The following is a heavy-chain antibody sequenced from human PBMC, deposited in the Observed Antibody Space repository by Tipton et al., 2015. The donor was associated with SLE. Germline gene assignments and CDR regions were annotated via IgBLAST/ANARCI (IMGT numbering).Heavy chain of an antibody. CDR1: GGSISSGGYS. D-gene: IGHD7-27*01. Sequence: TLSLTCAVSGGSISSGGYSWSWIRQPPGKGLEWIGYIYHSGSTYYNPSLKSRVTISVDRSKNQFSLKLSSVTAADTAVYYCARQLGKTRDVAFDIWGQGTMVTVSS. CDR2: IYHSGST. CDR3: ARQLGKTRDVAFDI. J-gene: IGHJ3*02. V-gene: IGHV4-30-2*02.